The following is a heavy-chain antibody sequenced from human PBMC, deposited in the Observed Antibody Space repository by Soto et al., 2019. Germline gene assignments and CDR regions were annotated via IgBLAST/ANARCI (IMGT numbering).Heavy chain of an antibody. J-gene: IGHJ4*02. CDR2: IWYDGSNK. V-gene: IGHV3-33*01. CDR1: GFTFSSYG. D-gene: IGHD2-2*01. Sequence: GGSLRLSCAASGFTFSSYGMHWVRQAPGKGLEWVAVIWYDGSNKYYADSVKGRFTISRDNSKNTLYLQMNSLRAEDTAVYYCARDYCSSTSCYSYFAYWGQGTLVTVSS. CDR3: ARDYCSSTSCYSYFAY.